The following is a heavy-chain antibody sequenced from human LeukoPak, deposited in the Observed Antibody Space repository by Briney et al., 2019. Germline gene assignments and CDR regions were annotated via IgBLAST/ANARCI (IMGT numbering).Heavy chain of an antibody. CDR3: AKGMSPLTGYYHFDY. Sequence: GGSLRLSCAASGFTFSSYAMSWVRQAPGKGLEWVSAISGSGGSTYYADSVKGRFTISRDNSKNTLYLQMNSLRAEDTAVYYCAKGMSPLTGYYHFDYWGQGTLVTVSS. V-gene: IGHV3-23*01. CDR1: GFTFSSYA. CDR2: ISGSGGST. D-gene: IGHD3-9*01. J-gene: IGHJ4*02.